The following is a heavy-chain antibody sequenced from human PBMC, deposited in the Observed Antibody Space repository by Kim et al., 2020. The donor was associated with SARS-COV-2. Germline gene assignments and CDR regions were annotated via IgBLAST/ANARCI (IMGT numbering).Heavy chain of an antibody. V-gene: IGHV3-74*01. J-gene: IGHJ6*02. CDR3: ARDDILTGYWGDYYGYGMDV. CDR1: GFTFSSYW. CDR2: INSDGSST. Sequence: GGSLRLSCAASGFTFSSYWMHWVRQAPGKGLVWVSRINSDGSSTSYADSVKGRFTISRDNAKNTLYLQMNSLRAEDTAVYYCARDDILTGYWGDYYGYGMDVWGQGTTVTVSS. D-gene: IGHD3-9*01.